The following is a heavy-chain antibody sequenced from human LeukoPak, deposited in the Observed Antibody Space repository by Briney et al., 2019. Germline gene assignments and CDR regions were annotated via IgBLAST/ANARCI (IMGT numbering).Heavy chain of an antibody. CDR3: AREGYYDSSGYYRSWFDP. Sequence: SETLSLTCTVSGGSISSGSYYWSWIRQPPGKGLEWIGYIYYSGSTNYNPSLKSRVTISVDTSKNQFSLKLSSVTAADTAVYYCAREGYYDSSGYYRSWFDPWGQGTLVTVSS. J-gene: IGHJ5*02. D-gene: IGHD3-22*01. CDR1: GGSISSGSYY. CDR2: IYYSGST. V-gene: IGHV4-61*01.